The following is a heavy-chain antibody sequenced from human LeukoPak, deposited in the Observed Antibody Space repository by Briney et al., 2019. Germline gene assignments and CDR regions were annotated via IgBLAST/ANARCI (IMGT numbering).Heavy chain of an antibody. J-gene: IGHJ1*01. V-gene: IGHV3-11*05. D-gene: IGHD6-13*01. CDR2: ISSGSTYT. CDR1: GFTFSDNY. CDR3: ARDEQLVLGYFQH. Sequence: TPGGSLRLSCAASGFTFSDNYMSWIRQAPGKGLEWVSYISSGSTYTNYADSVKGRFTISRDNAKKSLYLQMNSLRAEDTAVYYCARDEQLVLGYFQHWGQGTVDSLFS.